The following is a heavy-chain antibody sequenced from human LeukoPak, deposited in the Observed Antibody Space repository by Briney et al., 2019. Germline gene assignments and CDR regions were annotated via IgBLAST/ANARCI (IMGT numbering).Heavy chain of an antibody. J-gene: IGHJ4*02. D-gene: IGHD6-13*01. Sequence: GESLKISCKGSGYTFTSYWIGWVRQMPGKGLEWMGIIYPVDSDTTYSPSFQGHVTISADKSISTAYLERSNLKASDTAMYYCATALSSRWYGPDDWGQGTLVGVSS. V-gene: IGHV5-51*01. CDR2: IYPVDSDT. CDR1: GYTFTSYW. CDR3: ATALSSRWYGPDD.